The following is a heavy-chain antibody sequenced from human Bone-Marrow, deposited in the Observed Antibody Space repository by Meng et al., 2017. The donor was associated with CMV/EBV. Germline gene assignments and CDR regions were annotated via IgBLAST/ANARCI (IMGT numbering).Heavy chain of an antibody. J-gene: IGHJ3*01. D-gene: IGHD2-2*01. Sequence: GESLKISCAASGFTFSSYGMHWVRQAPGKGLEWVAFIRYDGSEKYYVDSLKGRFTIARDNVKNSLFLQMNGLRADDTAMYYCAREGVVVVPATMDDAFDVWGQGTMVTVSS. CDR3: AREGVVVVPATMDDAFDV. CDR1: GFTFSSYG. V-gene: IGHV3-30*02. CDR2: IRYDGSEK.